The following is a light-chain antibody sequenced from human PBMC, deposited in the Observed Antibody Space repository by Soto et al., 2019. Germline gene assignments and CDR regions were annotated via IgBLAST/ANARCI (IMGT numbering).Light chain of an antibody. CDR2: QAS. V-gene: IGKV1-5*03. CDR3: LEYRTGCT. CDR1: QSIDVW. J-gene: IGKJ1*01. Sequence: DIQMPQSPPTLSASLGDRVTILCRASQSIDVWLAWYQQKPGKAPKLLIHQASSLQSGLPSRFSGSGSGTEVSLTVSRLQPDDFATYYWLEYRTGCTFGQGTKVEVK.